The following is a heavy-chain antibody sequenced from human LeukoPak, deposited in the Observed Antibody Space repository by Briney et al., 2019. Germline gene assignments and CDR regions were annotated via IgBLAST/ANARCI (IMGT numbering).Heavy chain of an antibody. CDR3: ARLRWFGELLGYFDY. J-gene: IGHJ4*02. CDR2: IYHSGST. D-gene: IGHD3-10*01. CDR1: GGSISSGGYY. V-gene: IGHV4-30-2*02. Sequence: SETLSLTCTVSGGSISSGGYYWSWIRQPPGKGLEWIGYIYHSGSTYYNPSLKSRVTVSVDRSKNQFSLKLSSVTAADTAVYYCARLRWFGELLGYFDYRGQGALVTVSS.